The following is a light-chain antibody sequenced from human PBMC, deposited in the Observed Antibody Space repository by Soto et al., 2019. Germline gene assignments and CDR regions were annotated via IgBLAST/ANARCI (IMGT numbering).Light chain of an antibody. Sequence: IVLTQSPATLSLSPGDRATLSCRASQTISRYLAWYQKQPGQAPRLLISDASKRATGIPARFSGSGFGTDFPLTISRLEHEDFAVYYCQQRTNGLTFGGGTKVDIK. CDR1: QTISRY. V-gene: IGKV3-11*01. CDR3: QQRTNGLT. J-gene: IGKJ4*01. CDR2: DAS.